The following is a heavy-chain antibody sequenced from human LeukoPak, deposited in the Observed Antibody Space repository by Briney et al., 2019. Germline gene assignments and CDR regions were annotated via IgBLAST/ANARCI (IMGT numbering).Heavy chain of an antibody. CDR2: ISAYNGNT. J-gene: IGHJ4*02. V-gene: IGHV1-18*04. Sequence: ASVKVSCKASGYTFTSYGISWVRQAPGQGLEWMGWISAYNGNTNYAQKLQGRVTMTTDTSTSTAYMELRSLRSDDTAVYYCARALLGRYCSGGSCYSFGYWGQGTLDTVSS. CDR1: GYTFTSYG. D-gene: IGHD2-15*01. CDR3: ARALLGRYCSGGSCYSFGY.